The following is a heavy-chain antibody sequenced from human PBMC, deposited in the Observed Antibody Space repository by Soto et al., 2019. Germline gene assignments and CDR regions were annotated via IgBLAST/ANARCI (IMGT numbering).Heavy chain of an antibody. Sequence: SETLSLTCTVSGGSISNAAYSWSWIRQPPGKGLEWIGYIYPSGMPFYNPSLRSRVTISIDRSNDQFSLNLKSVTAADMAVYYCARGGGYDSFDYWGQGVLVTVSS. V-gene: IGHV4-30-2*01. CDR1: GGSISNAAYS. CDR3: ARGGGYDSFDY. D-gene: IGHD5-12*01. CDR2: IYPSGMP. J-gene: IGHJ4*02.